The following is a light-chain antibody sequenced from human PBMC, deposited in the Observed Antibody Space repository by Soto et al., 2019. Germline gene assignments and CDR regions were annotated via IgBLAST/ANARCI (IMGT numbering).Light chain of an antibody. CDR1: SSDVGGYNY. V-gene: IGLV2-8*01. Sequence: QSVLTQPPSASGSPGHSVTISCTGTSSDVGGYNYVSWYQQHPGKAPKLMIYEVSKRPSGVPDRFSGSKSGNTASLTVSGLQAEDEADYYCSSYAGSNSYVFGTGTKLTVL. CDR2: EVS. CDR3: SSYAGSNSYV. J-gene: IGLJ1*01.